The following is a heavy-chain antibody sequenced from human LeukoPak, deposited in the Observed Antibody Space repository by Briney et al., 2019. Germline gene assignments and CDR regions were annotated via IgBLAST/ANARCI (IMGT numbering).Heavy chain of an antibody. D-gene: IGHD3-16*01. CDR2: IHYTGST. CDR1: GGSITGHY. J-gene: IGHJ5*02. V-gene: IGHV4-59*11. Sequence: SSETLSLTCTVSGGSITGHYWSWIRQPPGKGMEWIGYIHYTGSTNYNPSLNSRITMSVDTPNNQFSLRLTSVTATDTAVYYCAGLHALGAEEFDPWGQGALVTVSS. CDR3: AGLHALGAEEFDP.